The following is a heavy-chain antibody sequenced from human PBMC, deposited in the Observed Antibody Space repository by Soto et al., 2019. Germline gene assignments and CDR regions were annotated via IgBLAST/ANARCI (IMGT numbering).Heavy chain of an antibody. J-gene: IGHJ4*02. CDR1: GFTFSTYA. D-gene: IGHD3-22*01. CDR2: ISGGGGST. CDR3: AKAFDTRGYHYERAFHY. V-gene: IGHV3-23*01. Sequence: EVQLLESGGGLVQPGGSLRLSCAASGFTFSTYAMSWVRQAPGKGLEWVSAISGGGGSTYYADSVKGRFTISRDNSKNTLYLQMNGLRDEDTALYYCAKAFDTRGYHYERAFHYWGQGTLVTVSS.